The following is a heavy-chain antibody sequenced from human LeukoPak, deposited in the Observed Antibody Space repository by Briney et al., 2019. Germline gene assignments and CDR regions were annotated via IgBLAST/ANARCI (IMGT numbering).Heavy chain of an antibody. J-gene: IGHJ5*02. Sequence: ASVKVSCKASGYTFTGYYMHWVRQAPGQGLEWMGWINPNSGGTNYAQKFQGRVTMTRDTSITTAYMELSRLRSDDTAVYYCARDHYYVSGSHGNWFDPWGQEPLVTVSS. D-gene: IGHD3-10*01. CDR1: GYTFTGYY. CDR3: ARDHYYVSGSHGNWFDP. V-gene: IGHV1-2*02. CDR2: INPNSGGT.